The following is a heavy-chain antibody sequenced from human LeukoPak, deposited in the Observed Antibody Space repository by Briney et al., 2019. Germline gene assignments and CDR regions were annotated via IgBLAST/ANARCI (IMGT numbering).Heavy chain of an antibody. CDR1: GYTFTGYY. D-gene: IGHD5-12*01. CDR3: ARDLGGYDAFDI. Sequence: ASVKVSCKASGYTFTGYYMHWVRQAPGQGLEWMGWINPNSGGTNYAQKFQGRVTMTRDTSISTAYMELSRLRSDDTAVYYCARDLGGYDAFDIWGQGTMVTVSS. J-gene: IGHJ3*02. CDR2: INPNSGGT. V-gene: IGHV1-2*02.